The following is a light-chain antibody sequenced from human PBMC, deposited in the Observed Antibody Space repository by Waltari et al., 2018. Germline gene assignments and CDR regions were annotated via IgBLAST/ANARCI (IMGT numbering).Light chain of an antibody. J-gene: IGKJ4*01. CDR3: QQYHKWPPGG. V-gene: IGKV3-15*01. CDR1: QSVRNN. Sequence: EIVMTQSPATLSASPGERATLSCRASQSVRNNLVWYQQKPGQAPRLLIFAASTRAPGIPSRFGGSGSGTEFTLTITSLQFEDVGVYFCQQYHKWPPGGFGGGTKVEIE. CDR2: AAS.